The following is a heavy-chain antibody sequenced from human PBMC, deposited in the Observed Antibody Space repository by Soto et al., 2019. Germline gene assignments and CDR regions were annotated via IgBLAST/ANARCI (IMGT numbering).Heavy chain of an antibody. Sequence: SETLSLTCPVSGGSISSYYLSWIRQPPGKGLEWIGYIYYSGSTNYNPSLKSRVTISVDTSKNQFSLKLSSVTAADTAVYYCARGKWLRLDNWFDPWGQGTLVTVSS. CDR1: GGSISSYY. D-gene: IGHD5-12*01. V-gene: IGHV4-59*01. J-gene: IGHJ5*02. CDR2: IYYSGST. CDR3: ARGKWLRLDNWFDP.